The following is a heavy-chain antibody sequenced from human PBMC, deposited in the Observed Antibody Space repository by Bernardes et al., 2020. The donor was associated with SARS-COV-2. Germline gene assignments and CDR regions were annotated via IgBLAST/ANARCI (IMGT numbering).Heavy chain of an antibody. CDR2: ISADSVNT. Sequence: ASVKVSCKVSGYTLTELSMHWVRQAPGKGLEWMGWISADSVNTDYAEKFQGRVTMTTDTSTSTAYMELRRLRSDDTAVYYCATVVGYTYGGGWFDPWGQGTLVIVSS. CDR3: ATVVGYTYGGGWFDP. CDR1: GYTLTELS. J-gene: IGHJ5*02. D-gene: IGHD5-18*01. V-gene: IGHV1-18*01.